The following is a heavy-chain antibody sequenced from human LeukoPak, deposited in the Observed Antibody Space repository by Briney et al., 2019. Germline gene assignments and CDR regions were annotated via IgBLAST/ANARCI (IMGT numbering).Heavy chain of an antibody. Sequence: PGGSLRLSCVASGFTFNDAWMHWVRQAPGKGLEWVGRIKSKTDGGTTDYAAPVKTSFAISRDDSTNTLYLQMNSLKSDDTALYYCLSGVCWGQGTLVTVSS. V-gene: IGHV3-15*07. CDR2: IKSKTDGGTT. CDR3: LSGVC. J-gene: IGHJ1*01. CDR1: GFTFNDAW.